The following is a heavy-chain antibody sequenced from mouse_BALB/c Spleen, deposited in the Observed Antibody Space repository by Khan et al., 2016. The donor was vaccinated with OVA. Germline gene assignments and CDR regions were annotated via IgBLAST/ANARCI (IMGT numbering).Heavy chain of an antibody. J-gene: IGHJ3*01. CDR2: IDPENGNT. V-gene: IGHV14-1*02. CDR3: ARDGYSPWFAY. CDR1: GFNIKDYY. D-gene: IGHD2-3*01. Sequence: VQLQQSGAELVRPGALIKLSCKASGFNIKDYYMHWVKQRPEQGLEWIGWIDPENGNTIYDPKFQGKASIIADTSSNTAFLQLSSLTSEDTAVYYCARDGYSPWFAYWGQGTLVTVSA.